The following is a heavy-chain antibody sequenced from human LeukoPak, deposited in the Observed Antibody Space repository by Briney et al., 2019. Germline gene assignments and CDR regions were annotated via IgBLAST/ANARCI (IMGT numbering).Heavy chain of an antibody. CDR1: GFTFSSYA. J-gene: IGHJ4*02. CDR3: ARWGDNRGVDY. Sequence: GGSLRLSCAASGFTFSSYAMSWVRQAPGKGLEWVAVIWYDGSNKYYADSVKGRFTISRDNSKDTLYLQMDSLRVEDTAVYYCARWGDNRGVDYWGQGTLVTVSS. D-gene: IGHD1-1*01. V-gene: IGHV3-33*08. CDR2: IWYDGSNK.